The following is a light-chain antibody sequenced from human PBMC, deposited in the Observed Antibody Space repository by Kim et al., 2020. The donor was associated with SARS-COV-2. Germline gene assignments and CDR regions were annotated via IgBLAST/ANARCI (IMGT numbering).Light chain of an antibody. CDR1: WSVSSSS. CDR3: QQYGSSPHT. CDR2: ATS. V-gene: IGKV3-20*01. Sequence: APGEKAPLSCRARWSVSSSSLAWYQQKPGQAPRLLIYATSSWATGIPDRFSGSGSGTDFTLTISRVEPEDVAVYYCQQYGSSPHTFGPGTKVDIK. J-gene: IGKJ1*01.